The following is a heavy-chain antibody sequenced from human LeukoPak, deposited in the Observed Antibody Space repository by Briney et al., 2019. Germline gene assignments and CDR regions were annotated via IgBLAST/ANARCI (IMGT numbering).Heavy chain of an antibody. V-gene: IGHV3-48*03. CDR2: ISSCGSTI. Sequence: AGGSLRLSCAASGFPFNSYEMKWVRQAPGRGLEWVSYISSCGSTIYYADSVKGRFTIYRDNDKHSLYLQMNSLRAEDTAVYYCAGGVAVSVVPAPDYWGQGTLVTVSS. J-gene: IGHJ4*02. CDR3: AGGVAVSVVPAPDY. CDR1: GFPFNSYE. D-gene: IGHD2-2*01.